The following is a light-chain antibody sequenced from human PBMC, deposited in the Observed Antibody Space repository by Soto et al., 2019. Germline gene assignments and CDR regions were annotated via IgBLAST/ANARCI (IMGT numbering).Light chain of an antibody. V-gene: IGLV2-8*01. CDR1: SSDVGSYFY. Sequence: QSALTQPPSASGSPGQSVTISCAGTSSDVGSYFYVSWYQQHPGKAPKLMIYEVTKRSSGVPDRFSGSKSGNTASLTVSGLQDEDEADYFCSIYAGGNSVIFGGGTKLTVL. J-gene: IGLJ2*01. CDR2: EVT. CDR3: SIYAGGNSVI.